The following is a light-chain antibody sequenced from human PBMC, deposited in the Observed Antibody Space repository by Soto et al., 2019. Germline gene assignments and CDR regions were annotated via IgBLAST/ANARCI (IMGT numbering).Light chain of an antibody. CDR1: QSVGSA. CDR2: EAS. Sequence: EIVLTQSPATLSLSPGEIATLSCRASQSVGSALAWYQQKPGQAPSLLIYEASDRATGIPARFSGSGSGTDFTLTISSLEPEDFAVYYCQQGTSWPLTFGGGTKVEIK. V-gene: IGKV3-11*01. J-gene: IGKJ4*01. CDR3: QQGTSWPLT.